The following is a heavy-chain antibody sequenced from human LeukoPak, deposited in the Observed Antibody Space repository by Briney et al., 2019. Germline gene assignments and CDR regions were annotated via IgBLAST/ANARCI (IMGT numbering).Heavy chain of an antibody. J-gene: IGHJ4*02. CDR1: GFTFSNYE. V-gene: IGHV3-48*03. CDR3: ATGGACSGGSCYGYFDY. Sequence: PGGSLRLSCAASGFTFSNYEMSWVRQAPGKGLEWVSYISSRDSIIYYADYVKGRFTISRDNAKNSLYLQMNSLRAEDTAVYYCATGGACSGGSCYGYFDYWGQGTLVTVSS. CDR2: ISSRDSII. D-gene: IGHD2-15*01.